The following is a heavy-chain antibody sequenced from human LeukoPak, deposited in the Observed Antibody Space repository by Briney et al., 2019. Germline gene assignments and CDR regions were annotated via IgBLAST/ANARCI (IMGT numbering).Heavy chain of an antibody. V-gene: IGHV4-61*01. Sequence: PSETLSLTCAVSGYSISSGYYWSWIRQPPGKGLEWIGYIYYSGSTNYNPSLKSRVTISVDTSKNQFSLKLSSVTAADTAVYYCARVVPAAISGNWFDPWGQGTLVTVSS. CDR1: GYSISSGYY. J-gene: IGHJ5*02. CDR3: ARVVPAAISGNWFDP. D-gene: IGHD2-2*01. CDR2: IYYSGST.